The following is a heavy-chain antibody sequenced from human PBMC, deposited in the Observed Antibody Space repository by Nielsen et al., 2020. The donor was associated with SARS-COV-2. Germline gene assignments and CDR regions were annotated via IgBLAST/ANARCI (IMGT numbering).Heavy chain of an antibody. V-gene: IGHV4-39*01. CDR1: GGSISSSSYY. CDR2: IYYSGST. CDR3: ARQYGSGWYYFDY. Sequence: SETLSLTCTVSGGSISSSSYYWGWIRQPPGKGLEWIGSIYYSGSTYYNPSLKSRVTISVDTSKNQFSLKLSSVTAADTAVYYCARQYGSGWYYFDYWGQGTLVTVSS. D-gene: IGHD6-19*01. J-gene: IGHJ4*02.